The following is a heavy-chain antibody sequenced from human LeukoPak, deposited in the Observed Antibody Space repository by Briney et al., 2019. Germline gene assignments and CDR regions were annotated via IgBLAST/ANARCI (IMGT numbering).Heavy chain of an antibody. V-gene: IGHV3-23*01. CDR1: GLVFSRTA. D-gene: IGHD6-19*01. Sequence: GGSLRLSCTASGLVFSRTAMSWARQSPGRGLEWLSAISGGGERTFYADSVRGRFTISRDHSKNMVYLQMNSLRVDDTAIYYCGKDGGQYSSGPEFDPRGQGDLVTVPS. CDR3: GKDGGQYSSGPEFDP. CDR2: ISGGGERT. J-gene: IGHJ5*02.